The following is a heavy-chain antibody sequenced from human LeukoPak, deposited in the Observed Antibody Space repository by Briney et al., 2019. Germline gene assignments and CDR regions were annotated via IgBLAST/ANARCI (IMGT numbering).Heavy chain of an antibody. Sequence: GGSLRLSCAASGFTCSSYAMHWVRQAPGKGLEWVAVISYDGSNKYYADSVKGRFTISRDNSKNTLYLQMNSLRAEDTAVYYCARDYGPSYSSGWWGGFDYWGQGTLVTVSS. V-gene: IGHV3-30*04. CDR1: GFTCSSYA. CDR2: ISYDGSNK. D-gene: IGHD6-19*01. CDR3: ARDYGPSYSSGWWGGFDY. J-gene: IGHJ4*02.